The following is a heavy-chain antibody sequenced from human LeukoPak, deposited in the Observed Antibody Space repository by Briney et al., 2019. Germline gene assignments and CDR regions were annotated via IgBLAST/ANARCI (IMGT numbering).Heavy chain of an antibody. D-gene: IGHD6-19*01. Sequence: GGSLRLSCVASGFTFSKYDVHWVRQAPGKGLEWVAVIACDGNNKIYADSVKGRFTISRDNSKNTLYLQMNSLRAEDTAVYYCARAAAETGAFRDNWFDPWGQGTLVTVSS. CDR2: IACDGNNK. CDR3: ARAAAETGAFRDNWFDP. CDR1: GFTFSKYD. J-gene: IGHJ5*02. V-gene: IGHV3-30-3*01.